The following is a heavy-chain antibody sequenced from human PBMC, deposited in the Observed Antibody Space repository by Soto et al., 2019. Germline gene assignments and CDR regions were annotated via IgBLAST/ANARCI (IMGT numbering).Heavy chain of an antibody. Sequence: GGSLRLSCTASGFTLQNYAMAWVRQAPGKGLEWVSTLIGGHYGTAYSYSVKGRFTVSRDNSKNCLYLQMNNLGVEDTAMYFCAKGKSTGDIDWFDPCGQGXLVTVYS. V-gene: IGHV3-23*01. CDR2: LIGGHYGT. J-gene: IGHJ5*02. CDR1: GFTLQNYA. CDR3: AKGKSTGDIDWFDP.